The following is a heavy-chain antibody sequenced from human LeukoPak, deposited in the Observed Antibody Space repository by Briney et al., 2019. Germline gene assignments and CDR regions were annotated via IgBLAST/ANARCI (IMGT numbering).Heavy chain of an antibody. Sequence: SETLSLTCTVSGGSISSYYWSWIRQPPGKGLEWIGYIYYSGSTNYSPSLKSRVTISVDTSKNQFSLKLSSVTAADTAVYYCARDAGGNYFDYWGQGTLVTVSS. CDR3: ARDAGGNYFDY. J-gene: IGHJ4*02. CDR1: GGSISSYY. CDR2: IYYSGST. V-gene: IGHV4-59*01. D-gene: IGHD6-25*01.